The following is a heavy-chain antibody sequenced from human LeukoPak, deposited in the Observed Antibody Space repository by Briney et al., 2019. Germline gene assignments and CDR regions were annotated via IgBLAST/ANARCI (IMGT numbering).Heavy chain of an antibody. CDR2: IYYSGST. CDR1: GGSISSSSYY. D-gene: IGHD6-19*01. V-gene: IGHV4-39*01. CDR3: PSAYSSGWYGAGWFDP. J-gene: IGHJ5*02. Sequence: SETLSLTCTVSGGSISSSSYYWGWIRQPPGKGLEWIGSIYYSGSTYYNPSLKSRVTISVDTSKNQFSLKLSSVTAADTAVYYCPSAYSSGWYGAGWFDPWGQGTLVTVSS.